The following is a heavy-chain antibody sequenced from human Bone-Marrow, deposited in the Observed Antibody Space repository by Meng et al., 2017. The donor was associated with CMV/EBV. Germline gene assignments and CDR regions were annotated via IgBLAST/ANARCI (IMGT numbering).Heavy chain of an antibody. CDR1: GYTFTSYY. D-gene: IGHD4-23*01. V-gene: IGHV1-46*01. CDR2: INPSGGST. CDR3: ARDYVDYGGNGGVDV. Sequence: ASVKVSCKASGYTFTSYYMHWVRQAPGQGLEWMGIINPSGGSTSYAQKFQGRVTMTRDTSTSTVYMELSSLRSEDTAVYYCARDYVDYGGNGGVDVWGQGTTVTVSS. J-gene: IGHJ6*02.